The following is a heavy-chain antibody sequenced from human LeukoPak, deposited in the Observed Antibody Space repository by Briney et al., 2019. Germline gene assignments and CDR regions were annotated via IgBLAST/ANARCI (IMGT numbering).Heavy chain of an antibody. Sequence: PSETLSLTCTVSRGSISSYYWSWIWPTPGTGLEWIGHVSDRGGTHYNPYLKSRVTISVDTSKNQFSLKLRSVTAADTAVYYCARDGGYDRPGIDYWGQGTLVTVSS. J-gene: IGHJ4*02. V-gene: IGHV4-59*01. D-gene: IGHD5-12*01. CDR1: RGSISSYY. CDR3: ARDGGYDRPGIDY. CDR2: VSDRGGT.